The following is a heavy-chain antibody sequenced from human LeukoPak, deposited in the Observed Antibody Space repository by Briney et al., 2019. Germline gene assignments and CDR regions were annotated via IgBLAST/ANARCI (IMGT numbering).Heavy chain of an antibody. Sequence: SETLSLTCTVSGGSVSSGDYSWSWIRQHPGKGLEWIGYIYSSGTTYYNPSLKSRLIISVDTSKNQFSLKLSSVTAADTAVYYCARAAQNWNNAPYFDFWGQETLVTVSS. CDR3: ARAAQNWNNAPYFDF. D-gene: IGHD1/OR15-1a*01. CDR1: GGSVSSGDYS. CDR2: IYSSGTT. J-gene: IGHJ4*02. V-gene: IGHV4-31*03.